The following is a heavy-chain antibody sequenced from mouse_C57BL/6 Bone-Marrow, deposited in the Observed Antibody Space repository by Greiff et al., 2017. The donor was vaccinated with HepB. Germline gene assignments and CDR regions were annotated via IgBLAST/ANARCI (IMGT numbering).Heavy chain of an antibody. Sequence: QVQLQQSGAELARPGASVKLSCKASGYTFTSYGISWVKQRPGQGLEWIGEIYPRSGNTYYNEKFKGKATLTADKSSSTAYMELRSLTSEDSAVYFCARERGYGPFAYWGQGTLVTVSA. CDR3: ARERGYGPFAY. CDR2: IYPRSGNT. J-gene: IGHJ3*01. CDR1: GYTFTSYG. V-gene: IGHV1-81*01. D-gene: IGHD2-2*01.